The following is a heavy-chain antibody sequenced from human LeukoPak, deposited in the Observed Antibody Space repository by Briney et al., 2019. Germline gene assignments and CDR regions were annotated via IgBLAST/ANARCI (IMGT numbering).Heavy chain of an antibody. CDR2: IYYSGST. J-gene: IGHJ6*02. D-gene: IGHD3-10*01. V-gene: IGHV4-59*01. CDR3: ARALWYGSGKDYYYGMDV. CDR1: GGSISSYY. Sequence: SETLSLTCTVSGGSISSYYWSWIRQPPGKGLEWIGYIYYSGSTNYNPSLKSRATISVDTSKNQFSLKLSSVTAADTAVYYCARALWYGSGKDYYYGMDVWGQGTTVTVSS.